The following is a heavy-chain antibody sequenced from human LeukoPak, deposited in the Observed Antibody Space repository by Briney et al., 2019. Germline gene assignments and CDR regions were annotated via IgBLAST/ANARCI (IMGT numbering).Heavy chain of an antibody. Sequence: EASVTVSFTSSGGTFSSYAISWVRQAPGQGLEWMGGMIPIFGTANYAQKFQGRVTITADKSTSTAYMELSSLRSEDTAVYYCARGSGRRAFDIWGQGTMVTVSS. CDR3: ARGSGRRAFDI. V-gene: IGHV1-69*06. D-gene: IGHD1-26*01. J-gene: IGHJ3*02. CDR1: GGTFSSYA. CDR2: MIPIFGTA.